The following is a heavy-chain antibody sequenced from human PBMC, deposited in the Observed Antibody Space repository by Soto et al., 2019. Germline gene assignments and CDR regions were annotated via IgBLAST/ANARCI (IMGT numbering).Heavy chain of an antibody. CDR2: IYYSGST. CDR3: ARVCGGDCHNAFDI. J-gene: IGHJ3*02. CDR1: GGSISSGGYY. Sequence: QVQLQESGPGLVKPSQTLSLTCTVSGGSISSGGYYWSWIRQHPGKGLEWIGYIYYSGSTYYNPTLTSRVTISVDASKNQVSLKLSSVTAADTAVYYCARVCGGDCHNAFDIWGQGTMVTVSS. D-gene: IGHD2-21*02. V-gene: IGHV4-31*03.